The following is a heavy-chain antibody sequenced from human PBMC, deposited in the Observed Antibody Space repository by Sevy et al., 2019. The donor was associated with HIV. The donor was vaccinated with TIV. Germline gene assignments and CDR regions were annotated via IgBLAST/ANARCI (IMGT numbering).Heavy chain of an antibody. CDR3: ARGQWEHPY. J-gene: IGHJ4*02. V-gene: IGHV4-34*01. CDR2: IIPGGIT. Sequence: SETLSLTCAVYGGSFSGYYWSWIRQPPGKGLEWIGEIIPGGITNYNPSLKSRVTISIDTSKNQFSLKVKSVTAADTAMYYCARGQWEHPYWGQGTQVTVSS. D-gene: IGHD1-26*01. CDR1: GGSFSGYY.